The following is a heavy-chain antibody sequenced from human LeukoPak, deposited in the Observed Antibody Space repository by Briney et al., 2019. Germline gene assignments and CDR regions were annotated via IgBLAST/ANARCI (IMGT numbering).Heavy chain of an antibody. CDR3: ASGQFWSGYYYDY. CDR1: GFTFSSYW. V-gene: IGHV3-7*01. D-gene: IGHD3-3*01. Sequence: GGSLRLSCAASGFTFSSYWMSWVRQAPGKGLEWVANINQDGSEKYYVDSVKGRFTISRNNAENTLYLQMNSLRAEDTAVYFCASGQFWSGYYYDYWGLGTLVTVSS. J-gene: IGHJ4*02. CDR2: INQDGSEK.